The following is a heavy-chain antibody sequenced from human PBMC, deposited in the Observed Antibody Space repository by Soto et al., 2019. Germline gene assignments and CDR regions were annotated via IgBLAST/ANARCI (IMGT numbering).Heavy chain of an antibody. Sequence: EVQLVESGGGLEQPGGSLRLSCAASGFPFLSHSMNWVRQAPGKGLEWVSYISSSSNTIYYADSVKGRFTISRHNVKNSVYLQMNRVRDDETAVFYCARQRQPRSYDFGDYDADGFDFWGQGTVVTVSS. CDR1: GFPFLSHS. CDR3: ARQRQPRSYDFGDYDADGFDF. J-gene: IGHJ4*02. D-gene: IGHD4-17*01. CDR2: ISSSSNTI. V-gene: IGHV3-48*02.